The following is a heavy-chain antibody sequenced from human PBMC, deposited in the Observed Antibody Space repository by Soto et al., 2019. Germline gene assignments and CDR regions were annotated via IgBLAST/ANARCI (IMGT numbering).Heavy chain of an antibody. J-gene: IGHJ6*02. D-gene: IGHD2-15*01. V-gene: IGHV4-4*07. CDR1: CVSITRYY. CDR2: INTDGLS. Sequence: SETLSLTRSFSCVSITRYYSSLMRQSAGGGLEWMGRINTDGLSTYSPSFKSRLTMSLDTSKNQVSLRLISVTAADTAVYFCARVPVAVAATEDYYGLDVWGQGTTVTVSS. CDR3: ARVPVAVAATEDYYGLDV.